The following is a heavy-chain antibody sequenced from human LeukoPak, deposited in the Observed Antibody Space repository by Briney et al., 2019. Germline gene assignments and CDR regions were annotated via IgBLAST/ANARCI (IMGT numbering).Heavy chain of an antibody. CDR3: ARTAERYYYYMDV. CDR1: GFTVSSNY. V-gene: IGHV3-53*01. CDR2: IYSGGST. J-gene: IGHJ6*03. Sequence: PGGSLRLSCAASGFTVSSNYMSWVRQAPGKGLEWVSVIYSGGSTYYADSVKGRFTISRDNSKNTLYLQMNSLRAEDTAVYYCARTAERYYYYMDVWGKGTTVTVSS.